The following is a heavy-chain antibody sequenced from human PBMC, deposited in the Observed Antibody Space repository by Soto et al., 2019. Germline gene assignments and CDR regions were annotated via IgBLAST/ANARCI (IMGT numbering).Heavy chain of an antibody. D-gene: IGHD2-15*01. CDR1: GFTFSSYA. J-gene: IGHJ6*02. V-gene: IGHV3-23*01. CDR2: ISGSGGST. CDR3: AKGRRSRAATTSNQNDYYYYSLDV. Sequence: EVQLLESGGGLVQTGGSLRLSCAASGFTFSSYAMSWVRQAPGKGLEWVSAISGSGGSTYYANSVKGRFTISRDNSKNTLYLQMNSLRAEDTAVYYCAKGRRSRAATTSNQNDYYYYSLDVWGQGTTVTVSS.